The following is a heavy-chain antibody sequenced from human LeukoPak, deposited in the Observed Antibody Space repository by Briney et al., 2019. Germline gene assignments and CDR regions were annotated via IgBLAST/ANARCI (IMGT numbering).Heavy chain of an antibody. CDR1: GFTFSSYS. V-gene: IGHV3-21*01. Sequence: PGGSLRLSCAASGFTFSSYSMNWVRQAPGKWLEWVSSISSSSSYIYYADSVKGRFTISRDNAKNSLYLQMNSLRAEDTAVYYCARAFADGYNSSPFDYWGQGTLVTVSS. CDR3: ARAFADGYNSSPFDY. J-gene: IGHJ4*02. CDR2: ISSSSSYI. D-gene: IGHD5-24*01.